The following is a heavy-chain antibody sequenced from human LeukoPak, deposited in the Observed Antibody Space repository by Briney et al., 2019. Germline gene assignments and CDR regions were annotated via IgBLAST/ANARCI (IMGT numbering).Heavy chain of an antibody. CDR2: IKQDGSEK. V-gene: IGHV3-7*01. Sequence: GGSLRLSCAASGFTFSSYWMSWVRQAPGKGLEWVANIKQDGSEKYYVDSVKGRFTISRDNAKNSLYLQMNSLRAEDTAVYYCAREAKYYDILTGYYSPFNFDYWGQGTLVTVSS. CDR3: AREAKYYDILTGYYSPFNFDY. D-gene: IGHD3-9*01. CDR1: GFTFSSYW. J-gene: IGHJ4*02.